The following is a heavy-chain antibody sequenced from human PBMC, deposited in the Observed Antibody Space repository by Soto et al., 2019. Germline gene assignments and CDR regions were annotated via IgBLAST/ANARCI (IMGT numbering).Heavy chain of an antibody. CDR1: GFTFGDNA. CDR3: ARAGIDKTGTTHYYYGMDV. Sequence: GGSLRLSCTASGFTFGDNAVSWVRQAPGKGLEWVGFIRSKGYGGTADYAASVKGRFTISRDDSKSIAHLQMNSLKTEDTAVYYCARAGIDKTGTTHYYYGMDVWGQGITVTVSS. J-gene: IGHJ6*02. V-gene: IGHV3-49*04. D-gene: IGHD1-1*01. CDR2: IRSKGYGGTA.